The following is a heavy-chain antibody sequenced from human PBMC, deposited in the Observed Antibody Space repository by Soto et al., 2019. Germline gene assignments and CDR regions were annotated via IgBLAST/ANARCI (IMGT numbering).Heavy chain of an antibody. CDR2: VFHSGTT. D-gene: IGHD3-3*01. CDR1: GYSINSGYS. CDR3: VRDFGDLHDFWSGSDY. Sequence: PSETLSLTCAVSGYSINSGYSGGCIRQSPGKGLEWIGSVFHSGTTYSTQSLRTRLTISVDTSKNQFSLDLNAVTAADTAVYYCVRDFGDLHDFWSGSDYWGQGIPVTVSS. V-gene: IGHV4-38-2*02. J-gene: IGHJ4*02.